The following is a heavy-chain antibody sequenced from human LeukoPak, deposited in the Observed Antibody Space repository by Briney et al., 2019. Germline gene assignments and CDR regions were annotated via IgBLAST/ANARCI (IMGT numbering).Heavy chain of an antibody. CDR1: GGSISSGGYY. CDR3: ARVIVGATKGYFDY. CDR2: IYYSGNT. V-gene: IGHV4-31*03. Sequence: SETLSLTCTVSGGSISSGGYYWNWIRQHPGKGLEWIGYIYYSGNTYYNPSLMSRLTISVDTSKNQFSLNLSSVTAADTAVYYCARVIVGATKGYFDYWGQGTLVTVSS. D-gene: IGHD1-26*01. J-gene: IGHJ4*02.